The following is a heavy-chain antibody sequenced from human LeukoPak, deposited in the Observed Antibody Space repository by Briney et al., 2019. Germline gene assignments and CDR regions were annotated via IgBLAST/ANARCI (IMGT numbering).Heavy chain of an antibody. J-gene: IGHJ4*02. Sequence: SVKVSCKASGGTFSSYAISWVRQAPGQGLEWMGGIIPIFGTANYAQKFQGRVTITADGSTSTAYMELSSLRSEDTAVYYCARLLNRMGGRGGYWGQGTLVTVSS. CDR1: GGTFSSYA. D-gene: IGHD3-10*01. CDR3: ARLLNRMGGRGGY. V-gene: IGHV1-69*13. CDR2: IIPIFGTA.